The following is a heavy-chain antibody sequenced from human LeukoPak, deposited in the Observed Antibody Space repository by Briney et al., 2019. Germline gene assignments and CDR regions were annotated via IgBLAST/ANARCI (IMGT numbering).Heavy chain of an antibody. Sequence: PGGSLRLSCAASGCTFDDYAMHWVRQAPGKGLEWVSLISGDGGSTYYADSVKGRFTISRDNSKNSLYLQMNSLRTEDTALYYCAKSYGSGSYPVNWGQGTLVTVSS. J-gene: IGHJ4*02. V-gene: IGHV3-43*02. CDR1: GCTFDDYA. CDR2: ISGDGGST. CDR3: AKSYGSGSYPVN. D-gene: IGHD3-10*01.